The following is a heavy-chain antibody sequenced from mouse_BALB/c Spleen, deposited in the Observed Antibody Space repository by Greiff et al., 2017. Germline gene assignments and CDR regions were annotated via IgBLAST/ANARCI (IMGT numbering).Heavy chain of an antibody. CDR2: ILPGSGST. Sequence: QVQLQQSGAELMKPGASVKISCKATGYTFSSYWIEWVKQRPGHGLEWIGEILPGSGSTNYNEKFKGKATFTADTSSNTAYMQLSSLTSEDSAVYYCARSTTVAPYWYFDVWGAGTTVTVSS. V-gene: IGHV1-9*01. D-gene: IGHD1-1*01. CDR3: ARSTTVAPYWYFDV. CDR1: GYTFSSYW. J-gene: IGHJ1*01.